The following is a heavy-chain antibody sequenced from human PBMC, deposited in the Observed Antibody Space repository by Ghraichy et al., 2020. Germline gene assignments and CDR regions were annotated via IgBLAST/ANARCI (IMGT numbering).Heavy chain of an antibody. CDR2: ISGSGGDGT. J-gene: IGHJ3*01. CDR3: ARWARFHVIVVSSKAFDV. D-gene: IGHD3-22*01. Sequence: GGYLRLSCAASGFSFSAYAMAWVRQAPGKGLEWVSHISGSGGDGTYYADSVKGRFIISRDNSKDTVYLQMNSLRAEDTAVYYCARWARFHVIVVSSKAFDVWGQGTMVTVSS. V-gene: IGHV3-23*01. CDR1: GFSFSAYA.